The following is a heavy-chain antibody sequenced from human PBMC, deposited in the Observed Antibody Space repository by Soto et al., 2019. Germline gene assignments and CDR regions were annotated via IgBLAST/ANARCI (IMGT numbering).Heavy chain of an antibody. D-gene: IGHD2-2*01. J-gene: IGHJ6*02. CDR3: AKFDVVVPAATLADYYYYGMDV. V-gene: IGHV3-23*01. CDR2: ISGSGGST. Sequence: EVQLLESGGGLVQPGGSLRLSCAASGFTFSSYAMSWVRQAPGKGLEWVSAISGSGGSTYYADSVKGRFTISRDNSKNTLYLQMNSLRAEDTAVYYCAKFDVVVPAATLADYYYYGMDVWGQGTTFTVSS. CDR1: GFTFSSYA.